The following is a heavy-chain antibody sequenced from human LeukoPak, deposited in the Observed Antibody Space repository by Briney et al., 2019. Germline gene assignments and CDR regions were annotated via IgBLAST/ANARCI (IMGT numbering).Heavy chain of an antibody. CDR2: INSDGSST. CDR3: TRGPAAGTVFDY. V-gene: IGHV3-74*01. Sequence: GGSLRLSCAASGFTFSSYWMHWVRQAPGKGLVWVSRINSDGSSTSYADSVKGRFTISRDNAKNTLYLQMNSLRAEDTAVYYCTRGPAAGTVFDYWGQGTLVTVSS. CDR1: GFTFSSYW. D-gene: IGHD6-13*01. J-gene: IGHJ4*02.